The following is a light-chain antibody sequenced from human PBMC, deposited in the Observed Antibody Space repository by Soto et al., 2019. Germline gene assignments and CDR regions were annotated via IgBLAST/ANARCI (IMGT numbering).Light chain of an antibody. CDR1: QSISSY. J-gene: IGKJ4*01. CDR3: QHSYSTPLT. CDR2: AAS. Sequence: DIQMTQSPSSLSASVGDRVTITCRASQSISSYLNWYQQKPGKAPKLLIYAASSLQSGVQSRFSGSVSGTDFTLTISSLQPEDFATYYCQHSYSTPLTFGGGTKVHIK. V-gene: IGKV1-39*01.